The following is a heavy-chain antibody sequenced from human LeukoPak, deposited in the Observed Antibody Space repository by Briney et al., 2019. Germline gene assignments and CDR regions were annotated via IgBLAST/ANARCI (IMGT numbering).Heavy chain of an antibody. CDR3: ARGMSGDYDFWSGYYIPPLGYYYMDV. CDR1: GGSFSGYY. J-gene: IGHJ6*03. CDR2: INHSGST. V-gene: IGHV4-34*01. Sequence: SETLSLTCAVYGGSFSGYYWSWIRQPPGKGLEWIGEINHSGSTNYNPSLKSRVTISVDTSKNQFSLKLSSVTAADTAVYYCARGMSGDYDFWSGYYIPPLGYYYMDVWGKGTTVIVSS. D-gene: IGHD3-3*01.